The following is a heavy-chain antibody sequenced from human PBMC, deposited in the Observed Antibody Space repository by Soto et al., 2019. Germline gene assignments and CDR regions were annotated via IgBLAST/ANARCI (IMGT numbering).Heavy chain of an antibody. J-gene: IGHJ4*02. Sequence: SETLSLTCTASGGSISSGDYYWSWIRQPPGKGLEWIGYIYYSGSTYYNPSLKSRVTISVDTSKNQFSLKLSSVTAADTAVYYCASDGIAAAGTGKTFNYWGQGTLVTVSS. CDR2: IYYSGST. CDR3: ASDGIAAAGTGKTFNY. V-gene: IGHV4-30-4*01. CDR1: GGSISSGDYY. D-gene: IGHD6-13*01.